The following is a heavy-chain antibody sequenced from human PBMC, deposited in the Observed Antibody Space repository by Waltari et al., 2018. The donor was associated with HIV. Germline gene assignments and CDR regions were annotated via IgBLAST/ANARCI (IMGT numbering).Heavy chain of an antibody. J-gene: IGHJ6*02. Sequence: QVQLVQSGAEVTKPGASVTVSCTASGYTFTGYSMHWVRQAPGQGLEWMGWINPKSDGTNYAQKFQGRVTMTRDTSTSTAYMELSRLRSDDTALYYCARDRIAVTGSYYYGMDVWGQGTTVTVSS. V-gene: IGHV1-2*02. D-gene: IGHD6-19*01. CDR1: GYTFTGYS. CDR2: INPKSDGT. CDR3: ARDRIAVTGSYYYGMDV.